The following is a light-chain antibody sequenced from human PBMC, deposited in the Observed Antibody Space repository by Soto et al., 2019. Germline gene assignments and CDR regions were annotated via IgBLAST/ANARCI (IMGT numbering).Light chain of an antibody. Sequence: EIVLTQSSATLSLSPGERATLSCRASQSVTSNALAWYQQKPDQAPRLLIYGVSSRATGIPDRFSGSGSGTDFTLTISSLEPEDFAVYYCQQRSKWPLTFGGGTKVDIK. CDR2: GVS. CDR1: QSVTSN. V-gene: IGKV3-11*01. CDR3: QQRSKWPLT. J-gene: IGKJ4*01.